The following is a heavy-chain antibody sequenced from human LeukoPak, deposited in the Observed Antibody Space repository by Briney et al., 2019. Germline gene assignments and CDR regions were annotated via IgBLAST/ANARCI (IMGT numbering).Heavy chain of an antibody. CDR1: GGTFSSYA. V-gene: IGHV1-69*13. CDR2: IIPIFGTA. D-gene: IGHD3-22*01. CDR3: ARDLHPYYYDSSGYRHVDY. Sequence: SVKVSCKASGGTFSSYAISWVRQAPGQGLEWMGRIIPIFGTANYAQKFQGRVTIAPDESTSTAYMELSSLRSEDTAVYYCARDLHPYYYDSSGYRHVDYWGQGTLVTVSS. J-gene: IGHJ4*02.